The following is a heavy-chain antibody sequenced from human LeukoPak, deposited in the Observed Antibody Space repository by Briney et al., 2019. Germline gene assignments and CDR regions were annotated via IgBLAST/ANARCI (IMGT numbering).Heavy chain of an antibody. V-gene: IGHV3-74*01. CDR3: ASAYTYVRLGDH. CDR2: TNLHGTAV. D-gene: IGHD3-16*01. Sequence: GGSLRLSCAVSGLSFSNYYMHWVRQAPGKGLVWVARTNLHGTAVDYPGPVKGGFTISRDNAKNTLCRQMNSLRADDTAVYYCASAYTYVRLGDHWGQGTLVTVSS. CDR1: GLSFSNYY. J-gene: IGHJ4*02.